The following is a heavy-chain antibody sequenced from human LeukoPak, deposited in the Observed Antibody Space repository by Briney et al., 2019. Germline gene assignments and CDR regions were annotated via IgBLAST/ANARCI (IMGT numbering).Heavy chain of an antibody. V-gene: IGHV3-48*01. J-gene: IGHJ4*02. CDR1: GLTISNYN. D-gene: IGHD3-22*01. CDR2: INSNTKKI. CDR3: ATDDYENRGQHY. Sequence: TGGSLGLSCTASGLTISNYNMNWVRQAPGNGLEWISYINSNTKKIYYRDSVKGRFTISRDNAKNSLHLQMNSLRAEDTAVYYCATDDYENRGQHYWGRGPLVTVS.